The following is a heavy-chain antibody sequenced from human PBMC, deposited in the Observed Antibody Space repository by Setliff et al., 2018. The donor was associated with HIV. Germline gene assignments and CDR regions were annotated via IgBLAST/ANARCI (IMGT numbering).Heavy chain of an antibody. CDR2: IYNSGYT. CDR3: ARGDGYRGNDAYYDSGMDV. CDR1: GAPISSYY. Sequence: PSETLSLTCKVSGAPISSYYWNWIRQPPGKGLEWIGYIYNSGYTNYKPSLKSRVTISLDTSKNQFSLNLRSVTAADTAVYYCARGDGYRGNDAYYDSGMDVWDQGITVTVSS. D-gene: IGHD5-12*01. V-gene: IGHV4-59*01. J-gene: IGHJ6*02.